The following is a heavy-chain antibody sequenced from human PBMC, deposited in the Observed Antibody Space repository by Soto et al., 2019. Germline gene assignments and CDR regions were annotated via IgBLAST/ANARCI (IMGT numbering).Heavy chain of an antibody. D-gene: IGHD1-26*01. CDR3: VRDDREGAINYDAFDI. CDR1: GFTFSSYT. CDR2: IDISSDTK. V-gene: IGHV3-48*02. Sequence: EVQLVESGGGLVQPGGSLRLSCAASGFTFSSYTLSWVRQAPGKGLEWISYIDISSDTKYYAGSVKGRFTISRDNAKDSLFLQMNSLRDDDTAVYYCVRDDREGAINYDAFDIWGRGTAVTVSS. J-gene: IGHJ3*02.